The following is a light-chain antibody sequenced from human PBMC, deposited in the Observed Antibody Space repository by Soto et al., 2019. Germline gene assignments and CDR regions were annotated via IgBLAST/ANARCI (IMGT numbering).Light chain of an antibody. CDR3: SSYTSSSTVI. CDR1: SSDVGGYNY. V-gene: IGLV2-14*03. Sequence: QSALTQPASVSGSPGQSITISCTGTSSDVGGYNYVSWYQQHPGKAPKLMIYDVSNRPSGVSNRFSGSKSGITASLTISGLQAEDEADYYRSSYTSSSTVIFGGGTKLTVL. J-gene: IGLJ2*01. CDR2: DVS.